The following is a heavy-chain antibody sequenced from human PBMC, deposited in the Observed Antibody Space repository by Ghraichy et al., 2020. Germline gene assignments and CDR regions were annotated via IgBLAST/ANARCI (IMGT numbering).Heavy chain of an antibody. CDR2: IYYSGST. Sequence: SETLSLTCTVSGGSISSYYWSWIRQPPGKGLEWIGYIYYSGSTNYNPSLKSRVTISVDTSKNQFSLKLRSVTAADTAVYYCARVLDIVGATKYAFDIWGRGTMVTVSS. J-gene: IGHJ3*02. CDR3: ARVLDIVGATKYAFDI. CDR1: GGSISSYY. V-gene: IGHV4-59*08. D-gene: IGHD1-26*01.